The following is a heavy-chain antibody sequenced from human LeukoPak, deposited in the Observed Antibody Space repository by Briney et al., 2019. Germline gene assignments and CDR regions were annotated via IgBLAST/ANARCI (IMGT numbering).Heavy chain of an antibody. CDR3: ARLKREAMVRGVIIPYDAFDI. J-gene: IGHJ3*02. Sequence: SETLSLTCTVSGGSISSYYWSWIRQPPGKGLEWIGYIYYSGSTNYNPSLKNRVTISVDTSKNQFSLKLSSVTAADTAVYYCARLKREAMVRGVIIPYDAFDIWGQGTMVTVSS. V-gene: IGHV4-59*08. CDR2: IYYSGST. D-gene: IGHD3-10*01. CDR1: GGSISSYY.